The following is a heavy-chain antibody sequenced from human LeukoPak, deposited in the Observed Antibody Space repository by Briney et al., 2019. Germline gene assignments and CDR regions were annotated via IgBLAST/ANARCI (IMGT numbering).Heavy chain of an antibody. CDR2: ISYDGSDK. D-gene: IGHD5-18*01. CDR1: GFTFSSYG. J-gene: IGHJ4*02. CDR3: AKNAHYQGYSYGGIDY. V-gene: IGHV3-30*18. Sequence: LTGGSLRLSCAASGFTFSSYGMHWVRQAPGKGLEWVAVISYDGSDKYSADSVKGRFTISRDNSKNTLYLQMNSLRAEDTAVYYCAKNAHYQGYSYGGIDYWGQGILVTVSS.